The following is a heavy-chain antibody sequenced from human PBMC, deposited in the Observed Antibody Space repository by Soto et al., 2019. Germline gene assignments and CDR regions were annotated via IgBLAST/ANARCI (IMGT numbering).Heavy chain of an antibody. V-gene: IGHV4-59*08. Sequence: PSETLSLTCTVSGGSMSSYYWSWIRQPPGKGLEWIGYIYYSGSTYYNPSLKSRVTISVDTSKNQFSLKLSSVTAADTAVYYCARVDYDFWSGPNNWFDPWGQGTLVTVSS. CDR1: GGSMSSYY. J-gene: IGHJ5*02. CDR2: IYYSGST. CDR3: ARVDYDFWSGPNNWFDP. D-gene: IGHD3-3*01.